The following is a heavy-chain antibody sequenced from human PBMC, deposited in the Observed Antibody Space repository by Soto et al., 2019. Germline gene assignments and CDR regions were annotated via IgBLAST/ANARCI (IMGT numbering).Heavy chain of an antibody. V-gene: IGHV1-69*02. D-gene: IGHD1-1*01. J-gene: IGHJ5*02. CDR2: IIPILGIA. Sequence: VQLVQSGAEVKKPGSSVKVSCKASGGTFSSYTISWVRQAPGQGLEWMGRIIPILGIANYAQKFQGRVTITADKSTSTAYMELSSLRSEDTAVYYCARVRNWNDGFDPWGQGTLVTVSS. CDR3: ARVRNWNDGFDP. CDR1: GGTFSSYT.